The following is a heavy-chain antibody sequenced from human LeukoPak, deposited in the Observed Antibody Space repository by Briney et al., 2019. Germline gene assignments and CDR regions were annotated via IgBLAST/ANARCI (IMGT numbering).Heavy chain of an antibody. V-gene: IGHV4-39*01. CDR2: IYYSGGT. Sequence: SETLSLTCTVSGDSIDSSTYYWGWIRQPPGKGLEWIGSIYYSGGTYSNPSLKSRVTISIDTSKNQFSLKLSSVTAADTAMYYCARLGFTMILVATTWGQGTLVTVSS. D-gene: IGHD3-22*01. CDR3: ARLGFTMILVATT. CDR1: GDSIDSSTYY. J-gene: IGHJ4*02.